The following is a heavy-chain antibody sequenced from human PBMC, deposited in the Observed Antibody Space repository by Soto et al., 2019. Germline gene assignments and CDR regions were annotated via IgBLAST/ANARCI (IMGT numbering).Heavy chain of an antibody. CDR1: GFNFSSYW. Sequence: GGSLRLSGAASGFNFSSYWMSWVRQAPGKGLAWLANIKQDGSEKYYVDSVKVRFTISRDTAKNPLYLQMNSLRAEDTAVYYCARWGVRYFDWLSPFDYWGQGTLVTVPQ. D-gene: IGHD3-9*01. V-gene: IGHV3-7*03. J-gene: IGHJ4*02. CDR2: IKQDGSEK. CDR3: ARWGVRYFDWLSPFDY.